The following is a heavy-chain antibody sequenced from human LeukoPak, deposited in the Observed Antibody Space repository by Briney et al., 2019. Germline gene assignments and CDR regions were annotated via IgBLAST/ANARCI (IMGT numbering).Heavy chain of an antibody. CDR2: INHSGST. CDR3: AGLDNGYYDSTGHAFDI. CDR1: GGSFSGYY. Sequence: SETLSLTCAVYGGSFSGYYWSWIRQPPGKGLEWIGEINHSGSTNYNPSLKSRVTISVDTSKNQFSLKLSSVTAADTAVYYCAGLDNGYYDSTGHAFDIWGQGTMVTVSS. V-gene: IGHV4-34*01. J-gene: IGHJ3*02. D-gene: IGHD3-22*01.